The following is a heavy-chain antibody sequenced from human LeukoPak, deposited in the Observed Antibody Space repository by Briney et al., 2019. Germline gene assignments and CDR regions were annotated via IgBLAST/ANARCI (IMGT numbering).Heavy chain of an antibody. CDR1: GVSFNDYY. CDR3: TRMTTGHDY. V-gene: IGHV4-34*01. Sequence: SETLSLTCAVSGVSFNDYYWSWVRQTPGKGPEWIEEINHSGYTNDSPSLKSRVTLSIDTSRKQFSLNLRSVTVADTGIYYCTRMTTGHDYWGQGTLVTVSS. J-gene: IGHJ4*02. D-gene: IGHD4-17*01. CDR2: INHSGYT.